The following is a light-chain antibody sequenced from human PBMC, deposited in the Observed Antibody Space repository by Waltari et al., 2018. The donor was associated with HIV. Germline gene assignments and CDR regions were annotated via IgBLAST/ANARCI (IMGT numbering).Light chain of an antibody. J-gene: IGLJ3*02. CDR2: RNN. V-gene: IGLV1-47*01. Sequence: QSVLTQPPSASGTPGQRVTISCSGSSSNIGNDNVYWCQQLPGATTNLLIYRNNQRPSGVPDRFSGSKSGTSSSLAIHGLRSEDEAVYYCAAWDDSLSGWVFGGGTKLTVL. CDR1: SSNIGNDN. CDR3: AAWDDSLSGWV.